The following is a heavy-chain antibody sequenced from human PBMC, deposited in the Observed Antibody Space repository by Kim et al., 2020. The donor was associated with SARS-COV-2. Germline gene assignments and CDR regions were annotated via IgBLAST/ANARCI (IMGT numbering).Heavy chain of an antibody. D-gene: IGHD6-19*01. V-gene: IGHV3-64D*06. Sequence: GGSLRLSCSASGFTFSSYAMHWVRQAPGKGLEYVSAISSNGGSTYYADSVKGRFTISRDNSKNTLYLQMSSLRAEDTAVYYCVKIRTPTSSGWPPDYWGQGTLGTVSS. J-gene: IGHJ4*02. CDR2: ISSNGGST. CDR3: VKIRTPTSSGWPPDY. CDR1: GFTFSSYA.